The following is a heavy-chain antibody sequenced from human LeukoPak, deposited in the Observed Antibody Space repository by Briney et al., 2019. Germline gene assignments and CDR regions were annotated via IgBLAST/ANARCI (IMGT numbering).Heavy chain of an antibody. CDR2: IYHSGST. D-gene: IGHD2-21*01. J-gene: IGHJ4*02. V-gene: IGHV4-38-2*01. Sequence: SETLSLTCAVSGYSISSGYYWGWIRQPPGKGLEWIGSIYHSGSTYYNPSLKSRVTISVDTSKNQFSLKLSSVTAADTAVYYCASPNAPYCGGDCFFDYWGQGTLVTVSS. CDR1: GYSISSGYY. CDR3: ASPNAPYCGGDCFFDY.